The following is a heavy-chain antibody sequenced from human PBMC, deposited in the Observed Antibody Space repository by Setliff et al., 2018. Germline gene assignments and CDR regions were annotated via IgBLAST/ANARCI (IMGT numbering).Heavy chain of an antibody. CDR3: ARDNWAAAGIFDY. V-gene: IGHV4-38-2*02. CDR2: IYRTGNT. Sequence: PSETLSLTCAVSGYSISSGYYWAWIRQPPEKGLEWIGSIYRTGNTHYNPSLKSRVTISLDTSKNQFSLKLTSVTAADTAVYYCARDNWAAAGIFDYWGQGTLVTVSS. D-gene: IGHD6-13*01. J-gene: IGHJ4*02. CDR1: GYSISSGYY.